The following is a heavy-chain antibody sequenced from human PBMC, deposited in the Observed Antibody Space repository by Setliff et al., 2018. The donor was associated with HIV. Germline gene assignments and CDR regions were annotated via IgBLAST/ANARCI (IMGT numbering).Heavy chain of an antibody. V-gene: IGHV4-34*01. J-gene: IGHJ6*03. Sequence: SETLSFTCAVYGVPFSGYYWNWIRQPPGKGLEWIGEINHSGSINYNPSLKSRVTISVDTSKNQFSLKLSSVTAADTAVYYCARGHESRTVGATRYYYYMDVWGKGTTVTVSS. CDR1: GVPFSGYY. CDR2: INHSGSI. CDR3: ARGHESRTVGATRYYYYMDV. D-gene: IGHD1-26*01.